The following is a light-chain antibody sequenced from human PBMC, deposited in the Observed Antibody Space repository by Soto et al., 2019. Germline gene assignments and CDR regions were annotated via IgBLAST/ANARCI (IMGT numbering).Light chain of an antibody. CDR3: QQFNNWPFT. CDR1: QSVSTK. V-gene: IGKV3-15*01. Sequence: EVVMTQSPATLSMSRVERATLSFRASQSVSTKLAWYQQKPGQAPRLLIYDTSNRATGIPARFTGSGSGTEFTLTISSLQSEDFAVYYCQQFNNWPFTFGGGTKVDIK. CDR2: DTS. J-gene: IGKJ4*01.